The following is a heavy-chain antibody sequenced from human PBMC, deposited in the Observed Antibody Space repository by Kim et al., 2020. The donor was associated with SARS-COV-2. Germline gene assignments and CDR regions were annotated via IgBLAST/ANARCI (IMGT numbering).Heavy chain of an antibody. CDR1: GFTFSSYA. V-gene: IGHV3-23*01. D-gene: IGHD4-17*01. J-gene: IGHJ1*01. CDR3: AKNSAISTVTTYGQN. Sequence: GGSLRLSCAASGFTFSSYAMSWVRQAPGKGLEWVSAISGSGGSTYYADSVKGRFTISRDNSKNTLYLQMNSLRAEDTAVYYCAKNSAISTVTTYGQNWGQGTLVTVSS. CDR2: ISGSGGST.